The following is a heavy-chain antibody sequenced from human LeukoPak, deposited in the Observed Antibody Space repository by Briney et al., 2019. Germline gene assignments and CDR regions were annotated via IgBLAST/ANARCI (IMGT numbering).Heavy chain of an antibody. CDR2: ISGSGGST. V-gene: IGHV3-23*01. D-gene: IGHD3-3*01. CDR3: AKLAGYDFWSGYYYYGMDV. J-gene: IGHJ6*02. CDR1: GFTFNNYW. Sequence: GGSLRLSCAASGFTFNNYWMSWVRQAPGKGLEWVSAISGSGGSTYYADSVKGRFTISRDNSKNTLYLQMNSLRAEDTAVYYCAKLAGYDFWSGYYYYGMDVWGQGTTVTVSS.